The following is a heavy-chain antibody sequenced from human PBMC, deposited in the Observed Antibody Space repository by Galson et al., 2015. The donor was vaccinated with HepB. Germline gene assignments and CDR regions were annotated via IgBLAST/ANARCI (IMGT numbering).Heavy chain of an antibody. CDR3: ASTLGGGSYSFGMDV. J-gene: IGHJ6*02. Sequence: SLRLSCAASGFTFSSYSMNWVRQAPGKGLEWVSYISSSTIYYADSVKGRFTISRDNAKNSLYLQMNSLRAEDTAVYYCASTLGGGSYSFGMDVWGQGTTVTVSS. V-gene: IGHV3-48*01. CDR1: GFTFSSYS. CDR2: ISSSTI. D-gene: IGHD1-26*01.